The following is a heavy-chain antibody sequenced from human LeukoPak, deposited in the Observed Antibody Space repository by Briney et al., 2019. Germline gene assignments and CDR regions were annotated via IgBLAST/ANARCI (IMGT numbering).Heavy chain of an antibody. J-gene: IGHJ4*02. CDR1: GFTFSSYA. Sequence: PGGSLRLSCAASGFTFSSYAMSWVRQAPGKGLEWVSAISGSGGSTYYADSVKARFTISRDNSKNTLYLQMNSLRAEDTAVYYCAKVKYYYDSSGYWTILDYWGQGTLVTVSS. CDR3: AKVKYYYDSSGYWTILDY. V-gene: IGHV3-23*01. D-gene: IGHD3-22*01. CDR2: ISGSGGST.